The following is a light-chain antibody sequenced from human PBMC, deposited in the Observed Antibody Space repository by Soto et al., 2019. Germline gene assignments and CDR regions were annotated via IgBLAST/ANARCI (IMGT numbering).Light chain of an antibody. CDR2: GSS. V-gene: IGKV3-20*01. Sequence: EIVLTQSPGTLSLSPGERATLSCRASQTVSRNYLAWYQQKPGQAPRLLIYGSSSRATGIPDRFSGSGSGTDFTLTISRLGPEDIAVYYCQQYDGPPWTFGQGTKVEIK. CDR3: QQYDGPPWT. CDR1: QTVSRNY. J-gene: IGKJ1*01.